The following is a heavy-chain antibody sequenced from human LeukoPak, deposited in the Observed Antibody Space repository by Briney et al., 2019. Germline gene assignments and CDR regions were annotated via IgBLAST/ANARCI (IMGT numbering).Heavy chain of an antibody. D-gene: IGHD3-9*01. CDR2: IYWDEDK. CDR1: GFSFSTSGVG. CDR3: ARSPYYDILTGSRGTFDY. V-gene: IGHV2-5*02. Sequence: ESGPTLVNPTQTLTLTCTFSGFSFSTSGVGVGWIRQPPGKALEWLAVIYWDEDKRYRPSLKSRLTITKDTSNNQVVLTMTNMDPVDTATYYCARSPYYDILTGSRGTFDYWGRGILVTVSS. J-gene: IGHJ4*02.